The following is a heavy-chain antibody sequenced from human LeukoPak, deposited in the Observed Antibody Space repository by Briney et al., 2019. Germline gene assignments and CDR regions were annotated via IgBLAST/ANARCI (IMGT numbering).Heavy chain of an antibody. V-gene: IGHV3-23*01. CDR1: GFTFSRDA. CDR3: XKXMRXSDYYSYGMDV. Sequence: GGSLRLSCAVSGFTFSRDAMSWVRQAPGKGLEWVSAISGCGGSTYYADSVKGRFSISRDNSKNTLYLQMNSLRAEDTAVYYXXKXMRXSDYYSYGMDVWGQGTTVTVSS. J-gene: IGHJ6*02. CDR2: ISGCGGST.